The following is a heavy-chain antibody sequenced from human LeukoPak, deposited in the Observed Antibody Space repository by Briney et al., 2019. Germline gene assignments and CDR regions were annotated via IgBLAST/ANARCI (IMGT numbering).Heavy chain of an antibody. D-gene: IGHD3-10*01. CDR2: ISYGGNSQ. J-gene: IGHJ4*02. CDR3: ARAGDYGSGSFRWRHFDY. CDR1: GFTFRNYA. Sequence: GESLRLSCDASGFTFRNYAFHWVRQAPGKGLEWVALISYGGNSQYYADSVKGRFTISRDNSKNTLYLQMNSLRTEDTAVYYCARAGDYGSGSFRWRHFDYWGQGTLVTVSS. V-gene: IGHV3-30-3*01.